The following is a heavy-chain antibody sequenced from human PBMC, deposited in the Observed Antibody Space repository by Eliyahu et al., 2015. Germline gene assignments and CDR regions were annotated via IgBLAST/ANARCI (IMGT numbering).Heavy chain of an antibody. CDR3: ARTDCSSTSCYYNTGYYGMDV. CDR1: GGTFSSYA. CDR2: IIPIFGTA. D-gene: IGHD2-2*01. Sequence: QVQLVQSGAEVKKPGSSVKVSCKASGGTFSSYAXSWGRQAPGQGLEWMGGIIPIFGTANYAQKFQGRVTITTDESTSTAYMELSSLRSEDTAVYYCARTDCSSTSCYYNTGYYGMDVWGQGTTVTVSS. V-gene: IGHV1-69*05. J-gene: IGHJ6*02.